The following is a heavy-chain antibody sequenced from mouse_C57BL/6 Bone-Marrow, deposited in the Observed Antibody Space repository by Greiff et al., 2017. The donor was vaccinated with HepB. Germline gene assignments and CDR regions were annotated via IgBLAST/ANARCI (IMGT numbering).Heavy chain of an antibody. Sequence: DVKLVESGGGLVKPGGSLKLSCAASGFTFSSYAMSWVRQTPEKRLEWVATISDGGSYTYYPDNVKGRFTISRDNAKNNLYLQMSHLKSEDTAMYYCARGPAYYSPWFAYWGQGTLVTVSA. CDR3: ARGPAYYSPWFAY. CDR2: ISDGGSYT. V-gene: IGHV5-4*03. CDR1: GFTFSSYA. D-gene: IGHD2-12*01. J-gene: IGHJ3*01.